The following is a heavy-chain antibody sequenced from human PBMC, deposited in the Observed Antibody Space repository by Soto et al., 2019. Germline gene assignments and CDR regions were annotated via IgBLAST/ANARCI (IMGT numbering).Heavy chain of an antibody. V-gene: IGHV3-7*01. Sequence: VQLVESGGGLVQPGESLRLSCTASGLTFSISWMTWVRQAPGEGLEWVSNINPAGNVQHYADSVKERFTISRDTAKNSLFVQMRGLRVEDTAVYYCATANTPYALDMWGQGTMVTVSS. J-gene: IGHJ3*02. CDR1: GLTFSISW. CDR3: ATANTPYALDM. CDR2: INPAGNVQ.